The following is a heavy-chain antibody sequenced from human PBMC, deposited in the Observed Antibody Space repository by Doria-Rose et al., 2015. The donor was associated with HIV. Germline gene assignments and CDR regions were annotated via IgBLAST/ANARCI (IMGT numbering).Heavy chain of an antibody. V-gene: IGHV3-9*01. D-gene: IGHD3-3*01. J-gene: IGHJ6*03. Sequence: VQLVQSGGGLVQPGRSLRLSCVGSGFSFESYAMHWVRLAPRKCLEWVAAISWDSAEIGNADSVEGRFTISRDNAKKSVYREMRSLRPEDTAFYYCAKAPIIGPKYYFYMDVWGKGTSVTVSS. CDR2: ISWDSAEI. CDR3: AKAPIIGPKYYFYMDV. CDR1: GFSFESYA.